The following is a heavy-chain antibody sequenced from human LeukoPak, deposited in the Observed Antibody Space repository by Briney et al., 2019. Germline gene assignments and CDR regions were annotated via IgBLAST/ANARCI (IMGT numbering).Heavy chain of an antibody. CDR1: GGSISSSSYY. D-gene: IGHD3-16*02. J-gene: IGHJ4*02. CDR3: ASAFYDYVWGSYRTIYYFDY. CDR2: IYYSGST. Sequence: PSETLSLTCTVSGGSISSSSYYWGWIRQPPGKGLEWIGSIYYSGSTYYNPSLKSRVTISVDASKNQFSLKLSSVTAADTAVYYCASAFYDYVWGSYRTIYYFDYWGQGTLVTVSS. V-gene: IGHV4-39*01.